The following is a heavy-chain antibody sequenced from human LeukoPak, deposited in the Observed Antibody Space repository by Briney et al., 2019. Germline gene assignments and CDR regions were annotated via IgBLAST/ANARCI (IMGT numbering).Heavy chain of an antibody. J-gene: IGHJ6*03. Sequence: GASVKVSCKAFGYTFTSNYKHWVRQAPGQGPEWMGVISPSGGSTTYAQKFQGRVTITRNTSISTAYMELSSLRSEDTAVYYCARGRRVRGVNYYYYYYMDVWGKGTTVTVSS. D-gene: IGHD3-10*01. CDR3: ARGRRVRGVNYYYYYYMDV. V-gene: IGHV1-46*01. CDR2: ISPSGGST. CDR1: GYTFTSNY.